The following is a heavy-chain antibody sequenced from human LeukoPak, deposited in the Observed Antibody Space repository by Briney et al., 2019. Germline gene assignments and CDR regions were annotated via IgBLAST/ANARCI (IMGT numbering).Heavy chain of an antibody. D-gene: IGHD3-10*01. Sequence: SETLSLTCTVSGGSISTYYWSWIRRPPGKGLEWIGYIYYSGSTNYNPSLKSRVTISVDTSKNQFSLKLSSVTAADTAVYYCARQNFTSGSYLNWFDPWGRGTLVPVSS. J-gene: IGHJ5*02. CDR2: IYYSGST. CDR1: GGSISTYY. V-gene: IGHV4-59*08. CDR3: ARQNFTSGSYLNWFDP.